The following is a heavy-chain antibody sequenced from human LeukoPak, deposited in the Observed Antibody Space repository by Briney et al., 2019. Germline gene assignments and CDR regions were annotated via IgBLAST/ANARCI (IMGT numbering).Heavy chain of an antibody. CDR1: GYSFTSYW. D-gene: IGHD3-10*01. V-gene: IGHV5-51*01. Sequence: GESLKISWKGSGYSFTSYWIGWVRQMPGKGLEWMGIIYPGDSDTRYRPSFQGQVTISADKSISTAYLQWSSLKASDTAMYYCARLRGSTMVRGVIIGDNWFDPWGQGTLVTVSS. CDR2: IYPGDSDT. CDR3: ARLRGSTMVRGVIIGDNWFDP. J-gene: IGHJ5*02.